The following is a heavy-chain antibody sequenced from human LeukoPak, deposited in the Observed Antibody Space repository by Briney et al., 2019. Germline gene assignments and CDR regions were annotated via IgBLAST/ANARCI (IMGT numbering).Heavy chain of an antibody. D-gene: IGHD3-16*02. CDR1: GGSIRSSYYY. CDR3: ARDKYDYVWGSYRYIDY. V-gene: IGHV4-39*07. CDR2: IYDSGST. J-gene: IGHJ4*02. Sequence: SETLSLTCTVSGGSIRSSYYYWGWIRQPPGKGLEWIGSIYDSGSTNYNPSLKSRVTISVDTSKNQFSLKLSSVTAADTAVYYCARDKYDYVWGSYRYIDYWGQGTLVTVSS.